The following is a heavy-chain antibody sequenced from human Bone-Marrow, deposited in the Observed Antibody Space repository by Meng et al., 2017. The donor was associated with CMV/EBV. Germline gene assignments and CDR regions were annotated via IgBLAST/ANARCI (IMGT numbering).Heavy chain of an antibody. V-gene: IGHV1-46*01. CDR2: INPSGGST. CDR3: ARDSGHIWSGRIGGMDV. Sequence: ASVKVSCKASGYTFTSYYMHWVRQAPGQGLEWMGIINPSGGSTSYAQKFQGRVTMTRDTSTSTVYMELSSLRSEDTAVYYCARDSGHIWSGRIGGMDVWGHGTTVTVSS. CDR1: GYTFTSYY. J-gene: IGHJ6*02. D-gene: IGHD3-3*02.